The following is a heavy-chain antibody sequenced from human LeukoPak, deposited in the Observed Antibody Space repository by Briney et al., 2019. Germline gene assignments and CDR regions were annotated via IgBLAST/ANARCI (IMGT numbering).Heavy chain of an antibody. V-gene: IGHV3-7*01. CDR2: IKQDGSEK. CDR1: GFTFSSYW. Sequence: PGGSLRLSCAASGFTFSSYWMSWVRQAPGKGLEWVANIKQDGSEKYYVDSVKGRFTISRDNAKNSLYLQMNSLRAEDTAVYYCARSDYDFWSGYYTYWGQGTLVTVSS. D-gene: IGHD3-3*01. CDR3: ARSDYDFWSGYYTY. J-gene: IGHJ4*02.